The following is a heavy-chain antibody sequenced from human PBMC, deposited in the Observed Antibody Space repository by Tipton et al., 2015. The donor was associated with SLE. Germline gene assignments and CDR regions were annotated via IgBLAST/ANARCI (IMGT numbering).Heavy chain of an antibody. V-gene: IGHV4-34*01. CDR3: ARGAPYNWNYERYYYYYGMDV. CDR2: INHSGST. Sequence: TLSLTCAVYDGSFSGYYWSWIRQPPGKGLEWIGEINHSGSTNYNPSLKSRLTISVDTSKNQFSLKVSSVTAADTAVYYCARGAPYNWNYERYYYYYGMDVWGQGTTVTVSS. D-gene: IGHD1-7*01. CDR1: DGSFSGYY. J-gene: IGHJ6*02.